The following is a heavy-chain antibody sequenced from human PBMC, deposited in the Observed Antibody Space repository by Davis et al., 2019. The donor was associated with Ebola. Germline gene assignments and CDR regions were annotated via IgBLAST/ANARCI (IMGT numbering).Heavy chain of an antibody. CDR1: GDSVSSNSAA. CDR3: ARAYYDFWSGYSEVDNWFDP. J-gene: IGHJ5*02. Sequence: MPSETLSLTCAISGDSVSSNSAAWNWIRQSPSRGLEWLGRTYYRSKWYNDYAVSVKSRITINPDTSKNQFSLQLNSVTPEDTAVYYCARAYYDFWSGYSEVDNWFDPWGQGTLVTVSS. V-gene: IGHV6-1*01. D-gene: IGHD3-3*01. CDR2: TYYRSKWYN.